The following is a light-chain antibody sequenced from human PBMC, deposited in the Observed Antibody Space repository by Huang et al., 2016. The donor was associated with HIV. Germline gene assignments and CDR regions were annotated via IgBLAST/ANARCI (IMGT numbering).Light chain of an antibody. CDR2: GAS. CDR1: QGITDD. J-gene: IGKJ1*01. CDR3: LQDHNYPRT. V-gene: IGKV1-6*01. Sequence: AIQMTQSPSSMSASVGDRVTITCRASQGITDDLAWYQQKPGKAPKLLISGASTLRSVVPSRFSGSGSCTDFTLTISSLQPEDYATYYCLQDHNYPRTFGQGTKVEI.